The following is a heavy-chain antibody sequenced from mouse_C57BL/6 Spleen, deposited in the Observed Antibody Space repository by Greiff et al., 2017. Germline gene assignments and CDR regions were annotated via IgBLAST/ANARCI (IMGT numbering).Heavy chain of an antibody. CDR1: GYTFTSYW. CDR2: IYPSDSET. V-gene: IGHV1-61*01. Sequence: QVQLQQPGAELVRPGSSVKLSCKASGYTFTSYWMDWVKQRPGQGLEWIGNIYPSDSETHYNQKFKDKATLTVDKSSSTAYMQLSSLTSEDSAVYYCARSYDYSYWYFDVWGTGTTVTVSS. J-gene: IGHJ1*03. D-gene: IGHD2-4*01. CDR3: ARSYDYSYWYFDV.